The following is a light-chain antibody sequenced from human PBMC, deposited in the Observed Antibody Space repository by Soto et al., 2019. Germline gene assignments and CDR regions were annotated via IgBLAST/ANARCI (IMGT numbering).Light chain of an antibody. CDR3: AAWDDRLNGVV. CDR2: RNN. V-gene: IGLV1-44*01. Sequence: QPVLTQPPSASGTPGQRVTISCSGSSSNIGSDSVNWYQQLPGTAPKLLIYRNNQRPSGVPDRLSGSKSGTSASLAISGLQSEDEADYYCAAWDDRLNGVVFGGGTKLTVL. CDR1: SSNIGSDS. J-gene: IGLJ2*01.